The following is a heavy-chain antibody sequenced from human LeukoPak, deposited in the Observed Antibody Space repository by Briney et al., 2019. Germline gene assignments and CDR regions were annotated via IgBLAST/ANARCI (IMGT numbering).Heavy chain of an antibody. Sequence: ASVKVSCKASGYTFTGYYMHWVRQAPGQGLEWMGWINPNSGGTNYAQKFQGRVTMTRDTSISTAYMELSRLRSDDTAVYYCAKNYYGSGRRQNWFDPWGQGTLVTVSS. CDR1: GYTFTGYY. D-gene: IGHD3-10*01. V-gene: IGHV1-2*02. CDR2: INPNSGGT. J-gene: IGHJ5*02. CDR3: AKNYYGSGRRQNWFDP.